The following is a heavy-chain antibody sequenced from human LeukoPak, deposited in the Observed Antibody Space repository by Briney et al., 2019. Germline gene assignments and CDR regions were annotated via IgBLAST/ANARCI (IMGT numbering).Heavy chain of an antibody. D-gene: IGHD1-26*01. CDR3: ARDGASASGSWFGP. CDR2: IYHSGST. V-gene: IGHV4-38-2*02. CDR1: ADSISSGYY. J-gene: IGHJ5*02. Sequence: SETLSLICTVSADSISSGYYWGWIRQSPGKGLEWIGSIYHSGSTYYNPSLRSRVTISVDMSKNEFSLRLNSVTAADTAVYYCARDGASASGSWFGPWGQGTLVIVSS.